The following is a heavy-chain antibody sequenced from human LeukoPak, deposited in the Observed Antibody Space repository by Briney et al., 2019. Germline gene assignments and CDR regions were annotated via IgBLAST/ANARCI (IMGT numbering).Heavy chain of an antibody. CDR3: ARIRWAGGTWAFDY. J-gene: IGHJ4*02. V-gene: IGHV3-7*01. Sequence: GGSLRLSCAASGFTSSSYWMGWVRQAPGEGLEWVANIKQDGSEKYYVDSVKGRFTISRDNAENSLDLQMNSLRAEDTAFYYCARIRWAGGTWAFDYWGQGTLVTVSS. D-gene: IGHD1-26*01. CDR2: IKQDGSEK. CDR1: GFTSSSYW.